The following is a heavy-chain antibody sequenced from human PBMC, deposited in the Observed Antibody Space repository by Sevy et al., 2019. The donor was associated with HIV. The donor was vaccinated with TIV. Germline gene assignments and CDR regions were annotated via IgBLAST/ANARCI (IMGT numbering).Heavy chain of an antibody. CDR2: VYYTGGT. J-gene: IGHJ3*02. V-gene: IGHV4-59*08. Sequence: SETLSLTCTVSGGSINSDHWNWIRQPPGKGLEWIGYVYYTGGTNYNPSLKNRVTISVDRTKNQFSLKLPSVTAADQAVYYCARRNDFDIWGQGTMVTVSS. CDR3: ARRNDFDI. CDR1: GGSINSDH.